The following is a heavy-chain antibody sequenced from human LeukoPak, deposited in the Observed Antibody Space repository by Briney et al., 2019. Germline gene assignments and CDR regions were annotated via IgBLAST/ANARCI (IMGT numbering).Heavy chain of an antibody. J-gene: IGHJ6*04. Sequence: SETLSLTCAVYGGSFSGYYWGWIRQPPGKGLGWIGEINHSGSTNYNPSLKSRVTISVDTSKNQFSLKLSSVTAADTAVYYCARGRITMVRGVIITSHYYYGMDVWGKGTTVTVSS. V-gene: IGHV4-34*01. CDR3: ARGRITMVRGVIITSHYYYGMDV. D-gene: IGHD3-10*01. CDR2: INHSGST. CDR1: GGSFSGYY.